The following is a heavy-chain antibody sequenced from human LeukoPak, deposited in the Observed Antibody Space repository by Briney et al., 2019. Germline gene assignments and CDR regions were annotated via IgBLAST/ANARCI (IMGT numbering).Heavy chain of an antibody. J-gene: IGHJ6*03. V-gene: IGHV1-18*01. CDR1: GYTFTSYG. CDR2: ISAYNGNT. CDR3: ARGLRDGYNIRYYYYYMDV. Sequence: ASVKVSCKAPGYTFTSYGISWVRQAPGQGLEWMGWISAYNGNTNYAQKLQGRVTMTTDTSTSTAYMELRSLRSDDTAVYYCARGLRDGYNIRYYYYYMDVWGKGTTVTVSS. D-gene: IGHD5-24*01.